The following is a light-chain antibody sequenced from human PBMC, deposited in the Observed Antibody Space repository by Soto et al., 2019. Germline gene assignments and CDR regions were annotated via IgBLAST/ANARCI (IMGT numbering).Light chain of an antibody. CDR3: QHYGSSGT. CDR1: QSVISN. CDR2: DAS. V-gene: IGKV3-15*01. J-gene: IGKJ1*01. Sequence: EIVMTQSQATLSVSPGERATLSCRPSQSVISNFAWYQQTPVESPKLLIYDASTWASWIPARFSGSGSGIKFTLIISSLQSEDFAGYYCQHYGSSGTFGQGTKV.